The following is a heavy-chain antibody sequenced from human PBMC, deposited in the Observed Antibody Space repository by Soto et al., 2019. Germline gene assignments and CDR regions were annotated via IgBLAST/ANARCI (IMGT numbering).Heavy chain of an antibody. V-gene: IGHV5-51*01. D-gene: IGHD4-17*01. CDR1: GYSFTSYW. J-gene: IGHJ6*03. Sequence: PGESLKISCKGSGYSFTSYWIGWVRQMPGKGLDWMGIIYPGDSDTRYSPSFQGQVTISADKSISTAYLQWSSLKASDTAMYYCARGLYGDYALENYYSYMDVWGKGTTVTVSS. CDR2: IYPGDSDT. CDR3: ARGLYGDYALENYYSYMDV.